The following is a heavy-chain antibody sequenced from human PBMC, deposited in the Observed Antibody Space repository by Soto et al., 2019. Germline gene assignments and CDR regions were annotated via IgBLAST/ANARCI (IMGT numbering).Heavy chain of an antibody. Sequence: SETLSLTCLVSGYSITSDFYWGWIREPPGKGLEWIGSIYHSGTTYSDPSLKSRVTMSVDTSKNQFSLKLSSVTAADTAVYYCARDDTPTYGMDVWGQGTTVTVSS. D-gene: IGHD3-22*01. CDR1: GYSITSDFY. J-gene: IGHJ6*02. CDR2: IYHSGTT. CDR3: ARDDTPTYGMDV. V-gene: IGHV4-38-2*02.